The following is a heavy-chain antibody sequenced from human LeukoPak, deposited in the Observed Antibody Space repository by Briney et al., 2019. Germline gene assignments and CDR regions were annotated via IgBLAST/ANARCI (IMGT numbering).Heavy chain of an antibody. CDR1: GGAISSGGYY. Sequence: SQTLSLTCTVSGGAISSGGYYWSWLRQHPEKGPEWIGHMFYSGGTYYNPSLKSRVSMSVDTSQNHFSLKLTSVTAADTAVYYCARGDPLRYWGQGSRVTVSS. V-gene: IGHV4-31*03. D-gene: IGHD3-16*02. CDR3: ARGDPLRY. J-gene: IGHJ4*02. CDR2: MFYSGGT.